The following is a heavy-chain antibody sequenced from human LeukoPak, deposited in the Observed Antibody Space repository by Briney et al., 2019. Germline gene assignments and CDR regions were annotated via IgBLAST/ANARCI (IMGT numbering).Heavy chain of an antibody. CDR1: GFTFSSAW. D-gene: IGHD5-24*01. J-gene: IGHJ4*02. V-gene: IGHV3-7*01. Sequence: GGSLRLSCAASGFTFSSAWMSWVRQAPGKGLEWVANVNQDGSGKYYVDSVKGRFTISKDNAKNSLYLQMNSLRAKDTAVYYCTSANYGPAYWGQGTLVTVSS. CDR2: VNQDGSGK. CDR3: TSANYGPAY.